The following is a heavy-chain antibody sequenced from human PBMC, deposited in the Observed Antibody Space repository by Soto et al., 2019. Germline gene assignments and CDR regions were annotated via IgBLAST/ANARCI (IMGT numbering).Heavy chain of an antibody. D-gene: IGHD6-19*01. CDR3: ARSVAVPGAHIDY. Sequence: KPSETLSLTCSVFGGSISGSYWSWIRQSPGKGLEWLGYVYYTGSTNYSPSLRSRVSISVDTSKNEFSLRLSSVTAADTAVYFCARSVAVPGAHIDYWGQGTQVTVS. V-gene: IGHV4-59*01. J-gene: IGHJ4*02. CDR1: GGSISGSY. CDR2: VYYTGST.